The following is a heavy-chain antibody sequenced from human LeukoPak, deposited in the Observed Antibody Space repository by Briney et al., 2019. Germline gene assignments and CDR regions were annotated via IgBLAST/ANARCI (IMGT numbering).Heavy chain of an antibody. J-gene: IGHJ4*02. D-gene: IGHD2-8*01. V-gene: IGHV3-30*18. CDR3: AKDLCTNGVCYYDY. Sequence: GGSLRLSCAASGFTFSSYAMSWVRQAPGKGLEWVAVISYDGSNKYYADSVKGRFTISRDNSKNTLYLQMNSLRAEDTAVYYCAKDLCTNGVCYYDYWGQGTLVTVSS. CDR2: ISYDGSNK. CDR1: GFTFSSYA.